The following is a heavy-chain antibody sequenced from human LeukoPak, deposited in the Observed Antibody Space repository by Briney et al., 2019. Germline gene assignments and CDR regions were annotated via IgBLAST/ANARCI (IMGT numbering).Heavy chain of an antibody. V-gene: IGHV3-33*06. CDR3: AKDRGNILTSYYRGPHFDY. D-gene: IGHD3-9*01. J-gene: IGHJ4*02. Sequence: GGSLRLSCAASGFTFSNYGMHWVRQAPGKGLEWVAVIWHDGSNEYYADSVRGRFTISRDNSKNTLYLQMSSLRAEDTAVYYCAKDRGNILTSYYRGPHFDYWGQGTLVTVSS. CDR2: IWHDGSNE. CDR1: GFTFSNYG.